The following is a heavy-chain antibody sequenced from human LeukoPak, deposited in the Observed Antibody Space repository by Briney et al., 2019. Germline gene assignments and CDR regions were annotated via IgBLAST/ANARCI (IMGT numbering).Heavy chain of an antibody. CDR2: ISSNGGGT. J-gene: IGHJ6*02. CDR1: GFTFSSYA. V-gene: IGHV3-64*01. D-gene: IGHD5-24*01. CDR3: ARVRSRDGYNLGDYYYYGMDV. Sequence: GGSLRLSCAASGFTFSSYAMHWVPQAPGKGLEYVSAISSNGGGTYYANSVKGRFTISRDNSKNTLYLQMGSLRAEDMAVYYCARVRSRDGYNLGDYYYYGMDVWGQGTTVTVSS.